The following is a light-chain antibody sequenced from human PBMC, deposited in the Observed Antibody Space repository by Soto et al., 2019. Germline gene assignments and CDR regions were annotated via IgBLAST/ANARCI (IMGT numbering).Light chain of an antibody. V-gene: IGKV1-12*01. CDR3: QQANTLPWT. CDR1: QGINSW. Sequence: DIQMTKSPSSVSASVGDRVNITCRASQGINSWLAWYQQKPGEAPKLLIYAASSLHSGVPARFTGSGSGTDFPLTIGSLQPEDFATYSCQQANTLPWTFGQGTKVEIK. J-gene: IGKJ1*01. CDR2: AAS.